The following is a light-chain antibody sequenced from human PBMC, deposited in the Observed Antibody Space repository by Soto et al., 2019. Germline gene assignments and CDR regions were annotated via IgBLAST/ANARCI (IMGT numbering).Light chain of an antibody. Sequence: DLQMTPSPSTLPASVGDRVTITCLASQSISTWLAWYQQKPGKAPNLLIYKASYLASGVPSRFSGGGSGTEFTLIISSLQPDDFATYFCQQYYSSSRTFGQGTKVDIK. CDR2: KAS. J-gene: IGKJ1*01. CDR1: QSISTW. CDR3: QQYYSSSRT. V-gene: IGKV1-5*03.